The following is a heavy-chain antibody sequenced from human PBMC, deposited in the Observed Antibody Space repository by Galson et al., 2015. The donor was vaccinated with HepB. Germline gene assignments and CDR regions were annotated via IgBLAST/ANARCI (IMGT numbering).Heavy chain of an antibody. J-gene: IGHJ5*01. V-gene: IGHV1-18*01. CDR1: GYIFSNFG. CDR2: ISGNSPNT. Sequence: SVKVSCKASGYIFSNFGISWGRQAPGQGLEWVGWISGNSPNTNYAQKFQGRVTLTTDTPTKTAYMELRGLRTGDTAIYYCARARYPTSPPDSWGQGTLVTVSS. D-gene: IGHD3-9*01. CDR3: ARARYPTSPPDS.